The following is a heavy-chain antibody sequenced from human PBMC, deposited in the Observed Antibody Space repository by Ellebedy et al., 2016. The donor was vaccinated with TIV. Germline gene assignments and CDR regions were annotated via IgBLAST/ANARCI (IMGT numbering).Heavy chain of an antibody. J-gene: IGHJ4*02. CDR2: ISYDGGNK. Sequence: PGGSLRLSCAASGFTFNSYAMHWVRHAPGKGLEWVAIISYDGGNKFYADSVKGRFTISRDNSKNTLYLQMNGLRAEDTAVYYCARPFLMVDAPFDYWGQGTLITVSS. V-gene: IGHV3-30-3*01. CDR3: ARPFLMVDAPFDY. CDR1: GFTFNSYA. D-gene: IGHD2-8*01.